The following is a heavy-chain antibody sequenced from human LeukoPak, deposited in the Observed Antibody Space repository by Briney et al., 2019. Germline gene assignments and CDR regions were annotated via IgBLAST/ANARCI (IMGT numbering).Heavy chain of an antibody. CDR3: AKDLWDSGSQAYFDY. CDR1: GFTFTSYS. D-gene: IGHD3-10*01. J-gene: IGHJ4*02. V-gene: IGHV3-23*01. CDR2: ISGGGGST. Sequence: GGSLRLSCAASGFTFTSYSMNWVRQAPGKGLEWVSTISGGGGSTYYADSVKGRFTISRDNSKNTLYLQMNSLRAEDTAVYYCAKDLWDSGSQAYFDYWGQGTLVTVSS.